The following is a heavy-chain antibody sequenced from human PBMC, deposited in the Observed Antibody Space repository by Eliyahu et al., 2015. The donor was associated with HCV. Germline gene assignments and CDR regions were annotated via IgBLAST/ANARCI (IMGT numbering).Heavy chain of an antibody. CDR1: GFTFSSYD. CDR2: IGTAGDT. J-gene: IGHJ3*01. Sequence: EVQLVESGGGLVQPGGSLRLSCAASGFTFSSYDMHWVRQTTGKGLEWVSAIGTAGDTYYSASVKGRFTISRENAKNSLYLQMNSLRAGDTAVYYCARLWFGAFDVWGQGTVVTVSS. V-gene: IGHV3-13*01. D-gene: IGHD3-10*01. CDR3: ARLWFGAFDV.